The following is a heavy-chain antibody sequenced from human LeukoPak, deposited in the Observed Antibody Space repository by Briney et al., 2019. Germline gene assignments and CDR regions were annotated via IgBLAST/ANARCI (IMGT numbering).Heavy chain of an antibody. CDR2: SSGSGGSL. V-gene: IGHV3-23*01. J-gene: IGHJ3*02. CDR1: VFTYYRYA. D-gene: IGHD3-16*01. Sequence: GGSVTLSCSASVFTYYRYAMSWVPQAPGKGLVWVTYSSGSGGSLSYAVSVKVTFTLSRDSSKHTVYLHMQSLRDGDTSVYYCAKDRDSVAPRFGAFDIWRQGTMVAVSS. CDR3: AKDRDSVAPRFGAFDI.